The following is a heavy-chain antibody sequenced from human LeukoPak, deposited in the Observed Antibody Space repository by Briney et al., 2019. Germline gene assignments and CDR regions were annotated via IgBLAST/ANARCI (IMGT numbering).Heavy chain of an antibody. CDR2: ISWDGGST. J-gene: IGHJ4*02. D-gene: IGHD3-22*01. V-gene: IGHV3-43D*03. CDR3: AKDTDVSGYSFDY. CDR1: GFTFDDYA. Sequence: GGSLRLPCAASGFTFDDYAMHWVRQAPGKGLEWVSLISWDGGSTYYADSVKGRFTISRDNSKNSLYLQMNSLRAEDTAFYYCAKDTDVSGYSFDYWGQGTLVTVSS.